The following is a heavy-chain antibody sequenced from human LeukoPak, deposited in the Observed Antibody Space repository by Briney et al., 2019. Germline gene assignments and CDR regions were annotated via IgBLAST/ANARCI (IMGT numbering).Heavy chain of an antibody. V-gene: IGHV1-24*01. Sequence: ASAKVSCKVSGYTLTELSMHWVRQAPGKGLEWMGGFDPEDGETIYAQKFQGRVTMTRNTSISTAYMELSSLRSEDTAVYYCASYDSSGIYAFDIWGQGTMVTVSS. J-gene: IGHJ3*02. CDR2: FDPEDGET. CDR3: ASYDSSGIYAFDI. D-gene: IGHD3-22*01. CDR1: GYTLTELS.